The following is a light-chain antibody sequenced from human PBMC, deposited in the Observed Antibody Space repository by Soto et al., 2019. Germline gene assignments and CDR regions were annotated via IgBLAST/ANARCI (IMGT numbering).Light chain of an antibody. CDR3: QKYNRAPYT. V-gene: IGKV1-27*01. Sequence: DIQMTQSPSSLSASVGDRVTITCRASQGISTYLAWYQQKPGKVPKLLIYAASTLQSGVPSRFSGSGSGTDFTLTISSLQPEDDATYYCQKYNRAPYTFGQGTKLEIK. CDR1: QGISTY. J-gene: IGKJ2*01. CDR2: AAS.